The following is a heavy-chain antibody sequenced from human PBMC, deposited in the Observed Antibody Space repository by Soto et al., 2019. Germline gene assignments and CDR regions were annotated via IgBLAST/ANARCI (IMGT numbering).Heavy chain of an antibody. Sequence: SETLSLTCTVSGGSISSGDYYWSWIRQPPGKGLEWIGYIYYSGSTSYNPPLKSRVTISVDTSKNQFSLKLSSVTAADTAVYYCARGTYYYGSGSYYRRQPSYYFYYWGQGTLVTVSS. CDR2: IYYSGST. V-gene: IGHV4-30-4*01. J-gene: IGHJ4*02. CDR1: GGSISSGDYY. CDR3: ARGTYYYGSGSYYRRQPSYYFYY. D-gene: IGHD3-10*01.